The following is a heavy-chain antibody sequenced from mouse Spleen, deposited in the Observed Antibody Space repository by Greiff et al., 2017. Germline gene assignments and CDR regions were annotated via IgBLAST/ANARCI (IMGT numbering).Heavy chain of an antibody. V-gene: IGHV1-76*01. CDR2: IYPGSGNT. J-gene: IGHJ3*01. CDR1: GYTFTDYY. Sequence: VHLVESGAELVRPGASVKLSCKASGYTFTDYYINWVKQRPGQGLEWIARIYPGSGNTYYNEKFKGKATLTAEKSSSTAYMQLSSLTSEDSAVYFCAREGDYDPAWFAYWGQGTLVTVSA. CDR3: AREGDYDPAWFAY. D-gene: IGHD2-4*01.